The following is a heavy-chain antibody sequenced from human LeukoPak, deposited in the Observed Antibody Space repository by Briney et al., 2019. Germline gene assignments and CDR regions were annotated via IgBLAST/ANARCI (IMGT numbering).Heavy chain of an antibody. D-gene: IGHD2-2*01. V-gene: IGHV3-9*01. CDR3: ARESSTIPFDY. CDR1: GFTFDDYA. J-gene: IGHJ4*02. Sequence: PRGSLRLSCAASGFTFDDYAMHWVRQAPGKGLEWVSGISWNSGSIGYADSVKGRITISRDNAKNSLYLQMNSLRAEDTAVYYCARESSTIPFDYWGQGTLVTVSS. CDR2: ISWNSGSI.